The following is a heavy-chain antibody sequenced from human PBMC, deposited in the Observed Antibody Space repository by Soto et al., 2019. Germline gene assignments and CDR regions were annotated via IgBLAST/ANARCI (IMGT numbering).Heavy chain of an antibody. J-gene: IGHJ6*02. CDR1: GFSFSLYG. V-gene: IGHV3-33*01. CDR2: IWYDESKK. CDR3: ARSPYTTGYHYGMDV. Sequence: GGSLRLSCAASGFSFSLYGMQWVRQAPGKGLEWVAVIWYDESKKFYADSVQGRFTISRDNSKSALFLQMNSLRVEDTAVYYCARSPYTTGYHYGMDVWGQGTTVTV. D-gene: IGHD1-1*01.